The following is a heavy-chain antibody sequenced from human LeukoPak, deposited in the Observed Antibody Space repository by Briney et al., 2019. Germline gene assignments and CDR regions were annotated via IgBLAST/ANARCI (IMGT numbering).Heavy chain of an antibody. V-gene: IGHV1-69*05. CDR3: ARDPNSSSWYGAFDY. J-gene: IGHJ4*02. CDR1: GYTFTSYG. D-gene: IGHD6-13*01. CDR2: IIPIFGKA. Sequence: GASVKDSCKGSGYTFTSYGISWVRQAPGQGRDWMGGIIPIFGKANYAQKFQGRVTITTDESTSTAYMVLSSLRSEDTAVYYCARDPNSSSWYGAFDYWGEGTLVTVSS.